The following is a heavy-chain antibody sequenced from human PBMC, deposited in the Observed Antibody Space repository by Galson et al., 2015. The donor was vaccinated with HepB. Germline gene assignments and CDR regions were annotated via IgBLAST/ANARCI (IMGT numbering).Heavy chain of an antibody. V-gene: IGHV5-10-1*01. J-gene: IGHJ6*03. CDR1: GYSFTSYW. Sequence: QSGAEVTKPGESLRISCKGSGYSFTSYWISWVRQMPGKGLEWMGRIDPSDSYTNYSPSFQGHVTISADKSISTAYLQWSSLKASDTAMYYCARHRTSRKGDGGYYYMDVWGKGTTVTVSS. D-gene: IGHD3-16*01. CDR3: ARHRTSRKGDGGYYYMDV. CDR2: IDPSDSYT.